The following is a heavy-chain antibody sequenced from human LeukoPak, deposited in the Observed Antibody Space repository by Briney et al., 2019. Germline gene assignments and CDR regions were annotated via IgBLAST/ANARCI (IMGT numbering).Heavy chain of an antibody. CDR2: IYYSGST. Sequence: SETLSLTRTVSGGSISSYYWSWIRQPPGKGLEWIGYIYYSGSTNYNPSLKSRVTISVDTSKNQFSLKLSSVTAADTAVYYCARDREGGPYGPAFDIWGQGTMVTVSS. D-gene: IGHD3-16*01. CDR3: ARDREGGPYGPAFDI. CDR1: GGSISSYY. J-gene: IGHJ3*02. V-gene: IGHV4-59*01.